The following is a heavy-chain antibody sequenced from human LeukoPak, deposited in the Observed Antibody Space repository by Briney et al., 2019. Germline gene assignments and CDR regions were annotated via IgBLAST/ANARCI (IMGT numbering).Heavy chain of an antibody. J-gene: IGHJ4*02. CDR1: GFTFSSYG. Sequence: PGGSLRLSCAASGFTFSSYGMHWVRQAPGKGRERVAVISYDGSNKYYADSVKGRFTISRDNSKNTLYLQMNSLRAEDTAVYYCAKVELRYFDWSPPDYWGQGTLVTVSS. CDR3: AKVELRYFDWSPPDY. D-gene: IGHD3-9*01. CDR2: ISYDGSNK. V-gene: IGHV3-30*18.